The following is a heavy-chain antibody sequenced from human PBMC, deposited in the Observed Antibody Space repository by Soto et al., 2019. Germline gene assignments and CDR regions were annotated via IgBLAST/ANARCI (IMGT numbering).Heavy chain of an antibody. V-gene: IGHV4-38-2*02. CDR3: AREKVGTTFFDN. CDR1: GFAINRGYY. Sequence: PSETLSLTCSVSGFAINRGYYWSWVRQPPGKGLEWIGSIYPSVSSYHNPSLATRLRLSIDTSKNQFTLNLTPVTAADTALYFCAREKVGTTFFDNWGQGIQVTVSS. J-gene: IGHJ4*02. CDR2: IYPSVSS. D-gene: IGHD1-1*01.